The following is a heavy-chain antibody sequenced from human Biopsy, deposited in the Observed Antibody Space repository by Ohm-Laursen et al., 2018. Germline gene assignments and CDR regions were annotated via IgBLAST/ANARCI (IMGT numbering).Heavy chain of an antibody. CDR2: INHSGRT. V-gene: IGHV4-34*01. CDR1: GDSFNGYY. Sequence: SETLSLTCPVYGDSFNGYYWSWIRQTPGQGLDWIGEINHSGRTNYNPSPKSRVSISVDTSKNQFSLKLRSVTAADTAVYYCVRGVDYYDPYHYYALDVWGQGTAVTVSS. D-gene: IGHD3-22*01. CDR3: VRGVDYYDPYHYYALDV. J-gene: IGHJ6*02.